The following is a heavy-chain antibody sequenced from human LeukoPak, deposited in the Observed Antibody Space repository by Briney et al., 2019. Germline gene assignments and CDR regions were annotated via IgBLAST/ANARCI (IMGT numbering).Heavy chain of an antibody. J-gene: IGHJ6*02. Sequence: GGSLRLSCAASGFTFSSYWMHWVRQVPGKGLVWVSRINSDGTSTNYADSAKGRFTISRDNAKNTLYLQMNSLRAEDTAVYYCARDGSSWYPGGMDVWGQGTTVTVSS. D-gene: IGHD6-13*01. CDR3: ARDGSSWYPGGMDV. CDR2: INSDGTST. V-gene: IGHV3-74*01. CDR1: GFTFSSYW.